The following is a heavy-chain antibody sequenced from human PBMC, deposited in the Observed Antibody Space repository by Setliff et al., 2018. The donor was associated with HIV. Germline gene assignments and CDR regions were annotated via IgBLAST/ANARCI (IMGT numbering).Heavy chain of an antibody. J-gene: IGHJ4*02. V-gene: IGHV4-38-2*01. CDR3: ARTQGLGLD. CDR1: GYSISSGYS. Sequence: PSETLSLTCAVSGYSISSGYSWGWIRQPPGKGMEWIGEVNHRGSTNYNPSLKSRVTISVDRSKNQFSLKMTSVTAADTAVYYCARTQGLGLDWGQGTLVTVSS. CDR2: VNHRGST.